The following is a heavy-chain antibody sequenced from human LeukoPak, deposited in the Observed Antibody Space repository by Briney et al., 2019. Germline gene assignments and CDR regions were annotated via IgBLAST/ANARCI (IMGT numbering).Heavy chain of an antibody. CDR3: ARGHGSWYNLDY. J-gene: IGHJ4*02. Sequence: ASVKVSCKASGYTFTGYYMHWVRQAPAQGLEWMGWINPNSGGTNYAQKFQGRVTMTRDTSISTAYMELSRLRSDDTAVYYCARGHGSWYNLDYWGQGTLVTVSS. CDR2: INPNSGGT. CDR1: GYTFTGYY. D-gene: IGHD6-13*01. V-gene: IGHV1-2*02.